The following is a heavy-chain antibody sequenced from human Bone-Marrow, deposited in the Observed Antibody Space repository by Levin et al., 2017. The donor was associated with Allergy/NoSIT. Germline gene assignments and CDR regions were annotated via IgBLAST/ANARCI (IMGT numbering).Heavy chain of an antibody. CDR3: TRYGTGWYNFDS. CDR2: IKEDGSQT. J-gene: IGHJ4*02. V-gene: IGHV3-7*01. CDR1: GFTFRNYW. D-gene: IGHD6-19*01. Sequence: GGSLRLSCAASGFTFRNYWMSWVRQTPGKGLEWVANIKEDGSQTYYVDSVKDRFTISRDNAKNSLSLQMNSLRAEDTAVYYCTRYGTGWYNFDSWGQGTLVTVSS.